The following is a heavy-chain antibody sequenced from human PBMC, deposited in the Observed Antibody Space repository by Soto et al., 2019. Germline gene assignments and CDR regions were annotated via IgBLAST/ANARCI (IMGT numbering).Heavy chain of an antibody. CDR1: GYSISSGYY. J-gene: IGHJ6*02. V-gene: IGHV4-38-2*01. CDR3: ARGLEFYGMDV. Sequence: QVQLQESGPGLVKPSETLSLTCAVSGYSISSGYYWGWIRQPPGKGLEFIAIIYHSGSTYSNPSLRSRVTISLDTSTNRFSLRLNSVTAADTAVYYCARGLEFYGMDVWGQGTTVTVSS. D-gene: IGHD3-10*01. CDR2: IYHSGST.